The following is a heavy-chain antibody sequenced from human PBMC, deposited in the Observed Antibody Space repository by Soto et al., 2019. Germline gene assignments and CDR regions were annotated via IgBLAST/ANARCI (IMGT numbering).Heavy chain of an antibody. CDR3: AEGSNWNYAPNY. V-gene: IGHV3-23*01. J-gene: IGHJ4*02. CDR1: GFTFSSYA. Sequence: PGGSLRLSCAASGFTFSSYAMSWVRQAPGKGLEWVSAISGSGGSTYYADSVKGRFTISRDNSKNTLYLQMNSLRAEDTAVYYCAEGSNWNYAPNYWGQGTLVTVSS. CDR2: ISGSGGST. D-gene: IGHD1-7*01.